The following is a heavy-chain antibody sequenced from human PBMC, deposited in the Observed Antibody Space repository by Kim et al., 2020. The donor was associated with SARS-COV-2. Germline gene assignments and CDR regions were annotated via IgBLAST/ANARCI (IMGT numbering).Heavy chain of an antibody. CDR1: GFTFNTYS. J-gene: IGHJ5*02. Sequence: GGSLRLSCAASGFTFNTYSMTWVRQAPGKGLEWISYINSRSDTIYYANSVKGRFTISRDNAENSLYLQMNSLRAEDAAVYYCARYCGGDCYGGRGFDPWGQETLVTVSS. V-gene: IGHV3-48*04. CDR2: INSRSDTI. CDR3: ARYCGGDCYGGRGFDP. D-gene: IGHD2-21*02.